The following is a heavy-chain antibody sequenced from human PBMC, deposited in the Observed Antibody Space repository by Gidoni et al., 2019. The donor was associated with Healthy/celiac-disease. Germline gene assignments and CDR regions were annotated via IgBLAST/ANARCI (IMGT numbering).Heavy chain of an antibody. J-gene: IGHJ4*02. CDR2: ISGSGGST. CDR1: GFTFSSYA. Sequence: EVQLLESGGGSVQLGGSLRLSCAASGFTFSSYAMSWVRQAPGKGLEWVAAISGSGGSTYYADSVKCRFTISRDNSKNTLYLQMNSLRAEDTAVYYCAKDHRSAGGTDCDYWGQGTLVTVSS. V-gene: IGHV3-23*01. D-gene: IGHD6-19*01. CDR3: AKDHRSAGGTDCDY.